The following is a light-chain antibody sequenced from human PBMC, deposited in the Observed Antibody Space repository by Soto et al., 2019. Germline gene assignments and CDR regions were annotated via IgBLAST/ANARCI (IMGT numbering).Light chain of an antibody. Sequence: EIVMTRSPATLSVSPGERATLSCRASQRISSNLAWYQHKPGQAPRLLIYGASSRATGIPVRFSGSGSGTEFTLTISSLQPEDFAVYYCQQYTDWPWGTFGGGTKVDIK. CDR1: QRISSN. V-gene: IGKV3-15*01. CDR3: QQYTDWPWGT. J-gene: IGKJ4*01. CDR2: GAS.